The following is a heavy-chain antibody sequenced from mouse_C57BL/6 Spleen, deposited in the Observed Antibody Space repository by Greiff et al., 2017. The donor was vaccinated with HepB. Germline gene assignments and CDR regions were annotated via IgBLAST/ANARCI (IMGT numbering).Heavy chain of an antibody. CDR1: GYTFTDYY. CDR2: IDPGSGNT. V-gene: IGHV1-76*01. J-gene: IGHJ3*01. Sequence: VKLVESGAELVRPGASVKLSCKASGYTFTDYYINWVKQRPGQGLEWIARIDPGSGNTYYNEKFKGKATLTAEKSSSTAYMQLSSLTSEDSAVYFCASGAAWFAYWGQGTLVTVSA. CDR3: ASGAAWFAY.